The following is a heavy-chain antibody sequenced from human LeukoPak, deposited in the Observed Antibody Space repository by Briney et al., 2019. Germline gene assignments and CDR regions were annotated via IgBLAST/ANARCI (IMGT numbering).Heavy chain of an antibody. V-gene: IGHV1-2*02. J-gene: IGHJ4*02. CDR2: VNPDSGAT. CDR3: ARENWYSDY. Sequence: PGASVKLSCKASGYTFTHYRLHWVRQAHGQGLEWMGWVNPDSGATNYQQNFQGRVTMTRDTSISTVYMELSRLRSDDTAVYYCARENWYSDYWGQGTLVTVSS. D-gene: IGHD1-1*01. CDR1: GYTFTHYR.